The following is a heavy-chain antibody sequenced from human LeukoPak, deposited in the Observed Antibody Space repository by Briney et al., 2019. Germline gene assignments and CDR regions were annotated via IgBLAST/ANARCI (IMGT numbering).Heavy chain of an antibody. CDR2: IDTSGSYI. Sequence: GGSLRLSCTASGFTFTSYGVNWVRQAPGKGLEWVSFIDTSGSYIYYGDSLKGRVTISRDNAKNSLYLQMNGLRAEDTVVYYCARGRSITLLRGVAMSDGFDIWGQGAMVTVSS. CDR1: GFTFTSYG. CDR3: ARGRSITLLRGVAMSDGFDI. J-gene: IGHJ3*02. D-gene: IGHD3-10*01. V-gene: IGHV3-21*01.